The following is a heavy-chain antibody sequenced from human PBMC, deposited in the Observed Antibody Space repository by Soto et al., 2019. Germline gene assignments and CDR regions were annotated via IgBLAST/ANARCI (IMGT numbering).Heavy chain of an antibody. V-gene: IGHV3-66*01. J-gene: IGHJ3*02. CDR1: GFTVSSNY. CDR3: ARDGGYGDRDAFDI. D-gene: IGHD4-17*01. CDR2: IYSGGST. Sequence: EVQLVVSGGGLVQPGGSLSFSWAASGFTVSSNYMSWVRQAPGNGLEWVSVIYSGGSTYYADSVKGRFTISRDNSKNTLYLQMNSLRAEDTAVYYCARDGGYGDRDAFDIWGQGTMVTVSS.